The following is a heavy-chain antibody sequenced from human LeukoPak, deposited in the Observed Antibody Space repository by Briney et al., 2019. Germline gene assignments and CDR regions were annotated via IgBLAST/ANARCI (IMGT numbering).Heavy chain of an antibody. V-gene: IGHV4-39*01. D-gene: IGHD3-16*01. J-gene: IGHJ5*02. CDR2: IYYSGGT. CDR3: ARSRLLGNWFDP. Sequence: PSETLSLTCTVSGGSVSSSSYYWGWIRQPPGKGLEWIGSIYYSGGTYYNPSLKSRVTISVDTSKNQFSLKLSSVTAADTAVYYCARSRLLGNWFDPWGQGTLVTVSS. CDR1: GGSVSSSSYY.